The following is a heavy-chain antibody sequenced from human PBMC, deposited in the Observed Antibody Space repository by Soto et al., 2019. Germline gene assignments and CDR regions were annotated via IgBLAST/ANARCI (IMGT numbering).Heavy chain of an antibody. J-gene: IGHJ6*02. CDR3: SRGPDCGADCYYSYSGMDV. CDR2: MSSSGTYV. Sequence: EVQLVESGGSLVKPGGSLRLSCAASGFTFSSYSMNWVRQAPGQGLEWVSSMSSSGTYVHYADSVKGRFTISRDNAKNSLYLQMSSLRVEDTAVYYCSRGPDCGADCYYSYSGMDVWGQGTTVTVSS. CDR1: GFTFSSYS. V-gene: IGHV3-21*02. D-gene: IGHD2-21*02.